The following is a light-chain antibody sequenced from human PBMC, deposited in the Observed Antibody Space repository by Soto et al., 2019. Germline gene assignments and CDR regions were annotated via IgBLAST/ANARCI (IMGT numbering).Light chain of an antibody. V-gene: IGKV1-17*03. J-gene: IGKJ2*01. CDR2: DAS. Sequence: DIQMTQSPSAMSAAVGERVTITCRASQDISYYLAWFQQKPGKVPKRLIYDASGLQSGVPFRFSASGSGTEFTLTISSLQPEDFATYYCVQHRSYPYTFGQGTKLDIQ. CDR1: QDISYY. CDR3: VQHRSYPYT.